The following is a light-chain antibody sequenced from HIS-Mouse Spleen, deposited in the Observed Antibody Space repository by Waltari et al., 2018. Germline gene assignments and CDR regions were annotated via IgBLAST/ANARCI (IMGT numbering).Light chain of an antibody. J-gene: IGLJ2*01. CDR2: DDS. CDR3: QVWDSSSDHVV. V-gene: IGLV3-21*03. Sequence: SYVLTPPPPVSVAPGKTARSTCGGNHLGSKSVHSYQQKPGQAPVLVVYDDSDRPAGVPERFSGSNSGNTATLTISRVEAGDEADYYCQVWDSSSDHVVFGGGTKLTVL. CDR1: HLGSKS.